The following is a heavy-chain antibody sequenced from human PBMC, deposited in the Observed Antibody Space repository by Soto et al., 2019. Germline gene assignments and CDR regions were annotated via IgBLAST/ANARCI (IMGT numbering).Heavy chain of an antibody. CDR2: ISGSGGIT. D-gene: IGHD6-13*01. V-gene: IGHV3-23*01. CDR1: GFTFSSYA. J-gene: IGHJ4*02. CDR3: AKHYTSSWYVADY. Sequence: GGSLRLSCAASGFTFSSYAMSWVRQAPGKGLEWVSTISGSGGITYYADSVKGRFTISRDNSKSTLYLQMNSLRAEDTAVYYCAKHYTSSWYVADYWGQGTLVTVSS.